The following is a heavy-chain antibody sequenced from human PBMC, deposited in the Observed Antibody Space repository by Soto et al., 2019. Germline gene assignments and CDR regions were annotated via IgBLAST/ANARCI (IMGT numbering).Heavy chain of an antibody. CDR2: IYHSGST. V-gene: IGHV4-30-2*01. J-gene: IGHJ4*02. Sequence: QLQLQESGSGLVKPSQTLSLTCAVSGGSISSGGYSWSWIRQPPGKGLEWIGYIYHSGSTYYNPSLKSRVTLPVDRSKNQFSLKLSSVTAADTAVYYCARATAIGYYFDYWGQGTLVTVSS. CDR1: GGSISSGGYS. D-gene: IGHD2-21*02. CDR3: ARATAIGYYFDY.